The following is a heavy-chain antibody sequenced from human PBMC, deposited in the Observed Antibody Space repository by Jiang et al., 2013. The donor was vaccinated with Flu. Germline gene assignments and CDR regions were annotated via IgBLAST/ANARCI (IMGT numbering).Heavy chain of an antibody. CDR3: AAELVDNRDFYYGLDV. CDR2: FDPERGET. V-gene: IGHV1-24*01. D-gene: IGHD5-12*01. J-gene: IGHJ6*02. CDR1: GYSLTDVS. Sequence: SVKVSCKGSGYSLTDVSKHWVRQAPGKGLEWMGGFDPERGETIYAQKFQGRVTMTEDTSTDTASMELTSLRAEDTAVYYCAAELVDNRDFYYGLDVWGHGTTVTVSS.